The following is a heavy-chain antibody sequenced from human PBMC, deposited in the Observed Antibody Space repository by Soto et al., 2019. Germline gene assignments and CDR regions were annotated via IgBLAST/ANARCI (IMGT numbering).Heavy chain of an antibody. CDR3: VKDLVPATTLYYYYGMDV. CDR1: GFTFSSYA. Sequence: GGSLRLSCSASGFTFSSYAMHWVRQAPGKGLEYVSAISSNGGSTYYADSVKGRFTISRDNSKNTLYLQMSSLRAEDTAVYYCVKDLVPATTLYYYYGMDVWGQGTTVTVSS. J-gene: IGHJ6*02. D-gene: IGHD2-2*01. V-gene: IGHV3-64D*08. CDR2: ISSNGGST.